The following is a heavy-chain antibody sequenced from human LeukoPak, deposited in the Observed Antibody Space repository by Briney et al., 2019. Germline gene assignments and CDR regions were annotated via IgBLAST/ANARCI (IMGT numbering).Heavy chain of an antibody. CDR3: ARDRHSGYYDILTGSEPPNWFDP. CDR1: GYTFTGYY. J-gene: IGHJ5*02. D-gene: IGHD3-9*01. Sequence: ASVKVSCKTSGYTFTGYYMHWVRQAPGQGLEWMGWINPNSGGTNYAQKFQGRVTMTRDTSISTGYMELSSLRSEDTAVYYCARDRHSGYYDILTGSEPPNWFDPWGQGTLVTASS. CDR2: INPNSGGT. V-gene: IGHV1-2*02.